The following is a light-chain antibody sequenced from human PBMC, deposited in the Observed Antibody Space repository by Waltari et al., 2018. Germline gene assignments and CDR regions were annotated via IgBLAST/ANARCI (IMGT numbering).Light chain of an antibody. J-gene: IGLJ7*01. CDR2: EDT. V-gene: IGLV1-51*02. CDR3: GTWDSSLSGAV. Sequence: QSVFTQPPSVSAAPGQRGTISCSGGSSNIGNNYVSWYRQFPGTAPKLLNYEDTERPAGIPGRFSGSKSGTSATLDITGLQAGDEADYYCGTWDSSLSGAVFGGGTHLTVL. CDR1: SSNIGNNY.